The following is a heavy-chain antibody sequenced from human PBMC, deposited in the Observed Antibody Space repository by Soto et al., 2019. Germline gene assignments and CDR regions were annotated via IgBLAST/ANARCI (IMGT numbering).Heavy chain of an antibody. D-gene: IGHD3-16*01. Sequence: QVQLQESGPGLVKPSETLSLTCTVSGGSISSYYWSWIRQPPGKGLEWIGYIYYSGSTNYNPSLKSRVTISVDTSKNQFSLKLSPVTAADTAVYYCARHYDYVWGSYGMDVWGQGTTVTVSS. CDR1: GGSISSYY. J-gene: IGHJ6*02. CDR2: IYYSGST. V-gene: IGHV4-59*08. CDR3: ARHYDYVWGSYGMDV.